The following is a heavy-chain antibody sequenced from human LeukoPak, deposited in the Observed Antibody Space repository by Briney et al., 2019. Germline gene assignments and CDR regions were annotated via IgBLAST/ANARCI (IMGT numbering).Heavy chain of an antibody. V-gene: IGHV4-39*01. CDR1: GGSISSSSYY. Sequence: SETLSLTCTVSGGSISSSSYYWGWIRQPPGKGLEWIGSIYYSGSTYYNPSLKSRVTISVDTSKNQFSLKLSSVTAADTAVYYCARQYSDWFDPWGQGTLVTVSP. J-gene: IGHJ5*02. CDR2: IYYSGST. CDR3: ARQYSDWFDP. D-gene: IGHD2-21*01.